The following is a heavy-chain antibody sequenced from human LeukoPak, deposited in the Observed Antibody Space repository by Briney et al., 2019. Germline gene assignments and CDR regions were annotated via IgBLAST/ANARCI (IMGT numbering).Heavy chain of an antibody. J-gene: IGHJ4*02. D-gene: IGHD2-15*01. V-gene: IGHV1-46*01. CDR2: INPSGGST. Sequence: ASVKVSYKASGYTFTSYYMHWGRQATGQGLEWMGIINPSGGSTSYAQKFQGRVTMTRDTSTSTVSMELSSLRSEDTAVYYCARRPKGGYFDYWGQGTLVTVSS. CDR1: GYTFTSYY. CDR3: ARRPKGGYFDY.